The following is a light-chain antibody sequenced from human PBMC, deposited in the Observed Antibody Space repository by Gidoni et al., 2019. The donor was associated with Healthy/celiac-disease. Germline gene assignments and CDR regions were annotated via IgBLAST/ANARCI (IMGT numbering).Light chain of an antibody. V-gene: IGLV1-47*01. J-gene: IGLJ2*01. CDR2: MNN. Sequence: QSVLTQPPSASGTPGQRVTISCSGSSSNIGSNYVFWYQQLPGTAPKLLIYMNNQRPSGVPDRFSGSKSGTSASLAISGLRSEDEADYYCAVWDDSLTGVVFGGGTKLTVL. CDR3: AVWDDSLTGVV. CDR1: SSNIGSNY.